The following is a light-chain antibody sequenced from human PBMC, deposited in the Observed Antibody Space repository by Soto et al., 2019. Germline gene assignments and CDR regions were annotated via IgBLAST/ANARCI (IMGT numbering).Light chain of an antibody. V-gene: IGLV1-40*01. CDR1: SSNIGAGYD. CDR3: QSYDTSLSAVV. J-gene: IGLJ2*01. CDR2: GNS. Sequence: QSVLTQPPSVSGAPGQRVTISCTGNSSNIGAGYDVHWYQHLPGTAPKLLIYGNSNRPSGVPVRFSGSKSGTSASLAITGLQAEDEADYSCQSYDTSLSAVVFGGGTKRTVL.